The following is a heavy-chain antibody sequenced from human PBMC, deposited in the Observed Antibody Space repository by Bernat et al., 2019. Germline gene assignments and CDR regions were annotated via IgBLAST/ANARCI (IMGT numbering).Heavy chain of an antibody. J-gene: IGHJ6*03. D-gene: IGHD1-14*01. V-gene: IGHV3-11*06. CDR3: ARTDRTSDV. CDR1: GFTFNDYY. CDR2: ISGSGSDT. Sequence: QVQMVESGGGLVNPGGSLRLSCAASGFTFNDYYMSWICQAPGKGLKYISYISGSGSDTNYADSVKGRFTISRDNAKNSLYLQMNSLRVEDTAVYYCARTDRTSDVRGKGTTVTVSS.